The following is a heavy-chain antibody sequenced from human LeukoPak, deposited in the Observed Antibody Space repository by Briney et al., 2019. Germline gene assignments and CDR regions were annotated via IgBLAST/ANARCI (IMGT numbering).Heavy chain of an antibody. CDR3: ARPITGAGTDLGY. Sequence: ASVKVSCKASGYTFTDYYMHWVRQAPGQGLEWMGWINPNTGGTDYIQKFQGRVTISVDKSISTAYLQWRSLKASDTAIYYCARPITGAGTDLGYWGQGTLVTVSS. J-gene: IGHJ4*02. CDR2: INPNTGGT. V-gene: IGHV1-2*02. D-gene: IGHD6-13*01. CDR1: GYTFTDYY.